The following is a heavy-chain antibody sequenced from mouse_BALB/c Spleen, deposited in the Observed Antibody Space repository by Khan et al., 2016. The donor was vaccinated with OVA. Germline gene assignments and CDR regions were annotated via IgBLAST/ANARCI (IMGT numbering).Heavy chain of an antibody. CDR2: INPSNGYT. Sequence: QVQLQQSGAELARPGASVKMSCKASGYTFTSYTIHWIKLRPGQGLEWIGYINPSNGYTNYNQKFKDKATLTADKSSTTAYMQLSSLTSDDYADFECVRVGAYYRNVGWFAYWGQGTLVTVSA. CDR1: GYTFTSYT. V-gene: IGHV1-4*01. D-gene: IGHD2-14*01. CDR3: VRVGAYYRNVGWFAY. J-gene: IGHJ3*01.